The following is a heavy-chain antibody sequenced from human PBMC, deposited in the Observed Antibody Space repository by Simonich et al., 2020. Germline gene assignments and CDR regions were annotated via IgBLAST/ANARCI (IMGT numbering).Heavy chain of an antibody. J-gene: IGHJ4*02. V-gene: IGHV3-23*01. D-gene: IGHD1-7*01. CDR2: ISGSGGST. CDR1: GFTFSSYA. CDR3: AKRSGVSITGTFDY. Sequence: EVQLLESGGGLVQPGGSLRLSCAASGFTFSSYAMSWVRQAPGKGLWWVSAISGSGGSTYSADSVKGRFTISRDNSKNTLYLQMNSLRAEDTAVYYCAKRSGVSITGTFDYWGQGTLVTVSS.